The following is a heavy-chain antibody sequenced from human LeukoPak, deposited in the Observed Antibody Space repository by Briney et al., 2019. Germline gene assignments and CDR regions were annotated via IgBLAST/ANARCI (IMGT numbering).Heavy chain of an antibody. Sequence: SETLSLTCAVYGGSFSGYYWSWIRQPPGKGLEWIGEINHSGSTNYNPSLKSRVTISVDTSKNQFSLKLSSVTAADTAVYYCARGAAYSSSEAIDYWGQGTLVTVSS. CDR1: GGSFSGYY. CDR2: INHSGST. V-gene: IGHV4-34*01. CDR3: ARGAAYSSSEAIDY. D-gene: IGHD6-6*01. J-gene: IGHJ4*02.